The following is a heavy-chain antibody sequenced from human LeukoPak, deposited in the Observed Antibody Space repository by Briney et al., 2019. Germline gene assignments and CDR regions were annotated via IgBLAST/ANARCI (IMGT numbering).Heavy chain of an antibody. D-gene: IGHD6-6*01. J-gene: IGHJ4*02. CDR1: DGSISSSGYH. CDR2: FYYRGST. V-gene: IGHV4-39*01. CDR3: ARLQPLPSSIVCYFNN. Sequence: ASETLSLTCTVSDGSISSSGYHWGWIRQPPGKGLEWIGRFYYRGSTYYNPSLKRRVTTSGDTSKNQFSLTLSSVTAPDTAVYSCARLQPLPSSIVCYFNNCGRGTLVTVSS.